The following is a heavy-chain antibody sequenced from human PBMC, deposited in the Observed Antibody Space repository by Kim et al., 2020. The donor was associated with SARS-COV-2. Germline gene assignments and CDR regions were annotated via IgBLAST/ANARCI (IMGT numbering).Heavy chain of an antibody. J-gene: IGHJ4*02. V-gene: IGHV3-23*01. D-gene: IGHD6-13*01. CDR3: AKTGQLDY. CDR2: T. Sequence: TYYADPVRSRFTLSRDNSKNTLSLQMNSLRAEDTALYYCAKTGQLDYWGQGTLVTVSS.